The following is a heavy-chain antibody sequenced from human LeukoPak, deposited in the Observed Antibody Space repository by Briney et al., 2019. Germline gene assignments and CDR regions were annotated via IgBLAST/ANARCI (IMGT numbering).Heavy chain of an antibody. CDR1: GFTFSSYA. CDR3: AKDLGSSGWYIDY. Sequence: GSLRLSCSASGFTFSSYAMSWVRQAPGKGLEWVSAISGSGGSTYYADSVKGRFTISRDNSKNTLYLQMNSLRAEDTAVYYCAKDLGSSGWYIDYWGQGTLVTVSS. J-gene: IGHJ4*02. CDR2: ISGSGGST. D-gene: IGHD6-19*01. V-gene: IGHV3-23*01.